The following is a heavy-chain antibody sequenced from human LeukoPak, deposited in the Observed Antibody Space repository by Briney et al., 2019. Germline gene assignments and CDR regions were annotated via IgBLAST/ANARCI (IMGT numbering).Heavy chain of an antibody. D-gene: IGHD6-13*01. J-gene: IGHJ4*02. CDR2: INWNGGST. Sequence: GGSLRLSCAASGFTFDDYGMSWVRQAPGKGLEWVSGINWNGGSTGYAVSVKGRFTISRDNAKNSLYLQMNSLRAEDTALYHCARDKGAIAADWGQGTLVTVSS. CDR3: ARDKGAIAAD. CDR1: GFTFDDYG. V-gene: IGHV3-20*01.